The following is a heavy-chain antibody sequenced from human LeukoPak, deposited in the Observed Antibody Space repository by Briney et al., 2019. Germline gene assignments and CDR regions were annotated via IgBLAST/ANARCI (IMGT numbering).Heavy chain of an antibody. J-gene: IGHJ4*02. CDR1: GYTFTGYY. D-gene: IGHD3-22*01. Sequence: ASVKVSCKASGYTFTGYYMHWVRQAPGQGLEWMGRINPNSGGTNYAQKFQGRVAMTRDTSSSTAYMELSRLRSDDTAVYYCARVWAHYYDSSGYYSLEEDYWGQGTLVNVSS. V-gene: IGHV1-2*06. CDR3: ARVWAHYYDSSGYYSLEEDY. CDR2: INPNSGGT.